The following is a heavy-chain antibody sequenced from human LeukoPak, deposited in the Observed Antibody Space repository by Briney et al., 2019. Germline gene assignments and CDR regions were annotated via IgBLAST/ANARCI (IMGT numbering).Heavy chain of an antibody. D-gene: IGHD2-15*01. CDR1: GFTFSSYA. Sequence: GGSLRLSCAASGFTFSSYAMHWVRQAPGKGLEWVAVISYDGSNKYYADSVKGRFTISRDNSKNTLYLQMNSLRAEDTAVYYCARDLGSWGQGTLVTVSS. CDR2: ISYDGSNK. CDR3: ARDLGS. V-gene: IGHV3-30*14. J-gene: IGHJ4*02.